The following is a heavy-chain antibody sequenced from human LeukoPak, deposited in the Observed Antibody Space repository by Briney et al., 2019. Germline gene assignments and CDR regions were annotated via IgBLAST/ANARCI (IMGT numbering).Heavy chain of an antibody. V-gene: IGHV3-53*04. J-gene: IGHJ3*02. D-gene: IGHD3-10*01. CDR2: IYSGGST. Sequence: GGSLRLSCAASGFTVSSNYMSWVRQAPGKGLEWVAVIYSGGSTYYADSVKGRFIISRHNSKNTLYLQMNSLRAEDTAVYYCASDSGSYYNDAFDIWGQGTMVTVSS. CDR1: GFTVSSNY. CDR3: ASDSGSYYNDAFDI.